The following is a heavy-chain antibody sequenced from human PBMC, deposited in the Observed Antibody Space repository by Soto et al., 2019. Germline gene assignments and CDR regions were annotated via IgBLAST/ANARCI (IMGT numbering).Heavy chain of an antibody. V-gene: IGHV6-1*01. CDR2: TYYRSKWYN. CDR1: GDSVSSNSAA. J-gene: IGHJ6*02. Sequence: SQTLSLTCAISGDSVSSNSAAWNWIRQSPSRGLEWLGRTYYRSKWYNDYAVSVKSRITINPDTSKNQFSLQLNSVTPEDTAVYYCARDLLWDAYYHYVMDFWGQGTTVIVSS. CDR3: ARDLLWDAYYHYVMDF. D-gene: IGHD3-10*01.